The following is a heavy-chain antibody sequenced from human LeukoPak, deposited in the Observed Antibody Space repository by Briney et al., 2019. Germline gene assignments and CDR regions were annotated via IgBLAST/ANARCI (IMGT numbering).Heavy chain of an antibody. V-gene: IGHV3-21*01. CDR1: GFTFSTYS. CDR3: ARGPYSSGSSADY. CDR2: ISSSSKYI. Sequence: GGSLRLSCAASGFTFSTYSMNWVRQAPGRGLEWVSSISSSSKYIYYADSVKGRFTISRDDAKNSLYLQMNSLRAEDTAVYYCARGPYSSGSSADYWGQGTLVTVSS. D-gene: IGHD6-19*01. J-gene: IGHJ4*02.